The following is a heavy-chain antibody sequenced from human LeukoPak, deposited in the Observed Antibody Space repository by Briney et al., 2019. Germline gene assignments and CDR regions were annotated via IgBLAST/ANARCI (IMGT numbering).Heavy chain of an antibody. J-gene: IGHJ4*02. Sequence: GGSLRLSCAASGFTVGSNYMSWVRQAPGKGLEWVSVIYSGGSTYYADSVKGRFTISRDNSKNTLFLQVDSLRVEDTAVYYCASIDPGSLVGLDWGQGTLVTVSS. CDR3: ASIDPGSLVGLD. D-gene: IGHD1-26*01. CDR2: IYSGGST. CDR1: GFTVGSNY. V-gene: IGHV3-53*01.